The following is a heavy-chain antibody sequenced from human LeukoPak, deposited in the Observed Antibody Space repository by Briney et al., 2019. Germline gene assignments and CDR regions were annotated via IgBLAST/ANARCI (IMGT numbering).Heavy chain of an antibody. J-gene: IGHJ5*02. Sequence: GASVKVSCKASGYIFSGYYMHWVRQAPGQGLEWMAWLSLNSGATNYAQNFQGRVTLTRDTSISTAYMELSGLRSDDTAVYYCATENGGYYDSSGYSWGQGTLVTVPS. CDR2: LSLNSGAT. CDR3: ATENGGYYDSSGYS. D-gene: IGHD3-22*01. CDR1: GYIFSGYY. V-gene: IGHV1-2*02.